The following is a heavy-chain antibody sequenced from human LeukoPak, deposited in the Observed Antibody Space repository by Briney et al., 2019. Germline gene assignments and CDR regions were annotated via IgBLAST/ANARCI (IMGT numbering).Heavy chain of an antibody. V-gene: IGHV1-46*01. CDR1: GYTFTSYY. CDR2: INPSGGST. D-gene: IGHD3-9*01. Sequence: ASVKVSCKASGYTFTSYYMHWVRQAPGQGLEWMGIINPSGGSTSYAQEFQGRVTMTRDTSTSTVYMELSSLRSEDTAVYYCARVLNDILTGYPYYYYYGMDVWGQGTTVTVSS. CDR3: ARVLNDILTGYPYYYYYGMDV. J-gene: IGHJ6*02.